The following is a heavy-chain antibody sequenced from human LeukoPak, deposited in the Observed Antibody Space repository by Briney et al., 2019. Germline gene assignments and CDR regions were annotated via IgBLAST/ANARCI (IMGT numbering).Heavy chain of an antibody. Sequence: AASVKVSCKVSGYTLTELSMHWVRQAPGKGLEWMGGFDPEDGETIYAQKFQGRVTMTEDTSTDTAYMELSNLRSEDTAVYYCATIPRNSSIEAFDIWGQGTMVTVSS. CDR1: GYTLTELS. J-gene: IGHJ3*02. D-gene: IGHD6-19*01. V-gene: IGHV1-24*01. CDR3: ATIPRNSSIEAFDI. CDR2: FDPEDGET.